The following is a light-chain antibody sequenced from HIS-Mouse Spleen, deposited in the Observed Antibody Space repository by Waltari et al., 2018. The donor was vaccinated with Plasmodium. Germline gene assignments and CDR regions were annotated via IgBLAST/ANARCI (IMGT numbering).Light chain of an antibody. V-gene: IGKV3-15*01. J-gene: IGKJ3*01. CDR2: GAS. Sequence: EIVMTQSPAPLSVSPGESATLSCRASQIVSSNLAWYQQKPGQAPRLLIYGASTRATGIPARFSGSGSGTEFTLTISSLQSEDFAVYYCQQYNNWSFTFGPGTKVDIK. CDR3: QQYNNWSFT. CDR1: QIVSSN.